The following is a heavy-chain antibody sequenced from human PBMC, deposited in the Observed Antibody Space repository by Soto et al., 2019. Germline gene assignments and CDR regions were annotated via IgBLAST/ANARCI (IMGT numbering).Heavy chain of an antibody. J-gene: IGHJ4*02. CDR1: GFTFDAYA. V-gene: IGHV3-9*01. D-gene: IGHD3-9*01. CDR3: ASGRGYDILTCDYHYFDY. Sequence: EVQLVESGGGVAQPGRSLRLSCAASGFTFDAYAMHWVRQAPGKGLEWVSGISWHSGSIGYADSGKGRFTISRDNAKNSLYMQMNRLRAEDTALYYCASGRGYDILTCDYHYFDYWGQGTLVTVSS. CDR2: ISWHSGSI.